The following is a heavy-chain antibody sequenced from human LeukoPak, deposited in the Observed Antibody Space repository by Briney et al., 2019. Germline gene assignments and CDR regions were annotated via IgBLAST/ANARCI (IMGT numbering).Heavy chain of an antibody. Sequence: PSETLSLTCAVYGGSFSGYYWSWIRQPPGKGLEWIGEINHSGSTNYNPSLKSRVTISVDTSKNQFSLKLSSVTAADTAVYYCARVPKRGQLAVGYWGQGTLVTVSS. CDR2: INHSGST. CDR1: GGSFSGYY. D-gene: IGHD6-6*01. J-gene: IGHJ4*02. V-gene: IGHV4-34*01. CDR3: ARVPKRGQLAVGY.